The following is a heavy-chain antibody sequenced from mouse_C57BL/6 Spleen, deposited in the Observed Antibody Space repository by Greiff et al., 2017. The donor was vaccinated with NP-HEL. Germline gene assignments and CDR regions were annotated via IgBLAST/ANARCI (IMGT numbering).Heavy chain of an antibody. CDR2: ISYDGSN. J-gene: IGHJ3*01. V-gene: IGHV3-6*01. CDR3: ARGGPLFAY. D-gene: IGHD3-3*01. Sequence: EVQLQESGPGLVKPSQSLSLTCSVTGYSITSGYYWNWIRQFPGNKLEWMGYISYDGSNNYNPSLKNRISITRDTSKNQFFLKLNSVTTEDTATYYCARGGPLFAYWGQGTLVTVSA. CDR1: GYSITSGYY.